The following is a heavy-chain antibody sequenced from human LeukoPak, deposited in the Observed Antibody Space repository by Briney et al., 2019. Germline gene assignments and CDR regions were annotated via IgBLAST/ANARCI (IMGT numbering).Heavy chain of an antibody. CDR1: GGSFSGYY. CDR2: ISSSSSYI. CDR3: GRDRTSGSSGYFKDDAFDI. J-gene: IGHJ3*02. Sequence: LSLTCAVYGGSFSGYYWSWIRQPPGKGLEWVSFISSSSSYIYYADSVKGRFTMSRDNAKNSLYLQMSSLRAEDTAVYYCGRDRTSGSSGYFKDDAFDIWGQGTMVTVSS. V-gene: IGHV3-11*06. D-gene: IGHD3-22*01.